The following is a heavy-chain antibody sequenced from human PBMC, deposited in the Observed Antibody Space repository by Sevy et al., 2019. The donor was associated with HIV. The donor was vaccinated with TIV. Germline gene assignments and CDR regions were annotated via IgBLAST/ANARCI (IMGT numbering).Heavy chain of an antibody. CDR1: GFTFSYYG. Sequence: GGSLKLSCAASGFTFSYYGMHWVRQAPGKGLEWVTFIKDDGSKRFYADSVKGRFTVSRDNSKNTMSLQMNSLRAEDTAVYYCTSVLFDYWGQGALVTVSS. V-gene: IGHV3-30*02. CDR3: TSVLFDY. J-gene: IGHJ4*02. D-gene: IGHD3-10*01. CDR2: IKDDGSKR.